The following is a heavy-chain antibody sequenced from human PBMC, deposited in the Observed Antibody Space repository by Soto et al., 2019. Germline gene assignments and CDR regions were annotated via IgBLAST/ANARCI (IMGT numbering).Heavy chain of an antibody. V-gene: IGHV4-59*01. CDR1: GGSMRNYY. CDR3: TSSYSTSSSPDY. CDR2: VYHSGST. D-gene: IGHD6-6*01. Sequence: SETLSLTXSVSGGSMRNYYWNWIRQPPGRGLEWIGYVYHSGSTNYNPSLKSRVSMSVDVSRNHFSLTLHSVTAADTAVYFCTSSYSTSSSPDYWGQGTLVTVSS. J-gene: IGHJ4*02.